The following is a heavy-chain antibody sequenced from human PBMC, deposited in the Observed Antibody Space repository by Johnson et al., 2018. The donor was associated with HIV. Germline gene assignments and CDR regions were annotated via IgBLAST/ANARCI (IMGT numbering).Heavy chain of an antibody. CDR1: GFTFSSYG. V-gene: IGHV3-33*01. Sequence: QVQLVESGGDVVQPGRSLRLSCAASGFTFSSYGMHWVRQAPGKGLEWVAVIWYDGSNKYYADSVKGRFTISRDNSKNTLYLQMNSLRAEDTAVSYCARDQEGSSMRWLQSTGFAFDIWGQGTMLTVSS. D-gene: IGHD5-24*01. CDR2: IWYDGSNK. CDR3: ARDQEGSSMRWLQSTGFAFDI. J-gene: IGHJ3*02.